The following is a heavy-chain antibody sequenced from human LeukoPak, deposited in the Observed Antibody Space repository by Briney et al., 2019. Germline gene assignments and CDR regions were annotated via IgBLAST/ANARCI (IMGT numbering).Heavy chain of an antibody. D-gene: IGHD3-22*01. CDR2: IYYSGST. J-gene: IGHJ4*02. CDR1: GGSTSSYY. Sequence: SGTPCLTCTVSGGSTSSYYWSWIRQPPGKGLEWIGYIYYSGSTNYNPSLQSRVTISVDTSKHQFSLQLSSVTAADPAVYYCARVHDSSRCWDYWGQGTLVTVSS. CDR3: ARVHDSSRCWDY. V-gene: IGHV4-59*01.